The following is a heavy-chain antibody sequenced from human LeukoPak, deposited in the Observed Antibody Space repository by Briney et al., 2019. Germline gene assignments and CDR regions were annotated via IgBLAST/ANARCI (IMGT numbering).Heavy chain of an antibody. D-gene: IGHD1-14*01. V-gene: IGHV4-61*02. CDR1: TGSITSGGYF. J-gene: IGHJ3*02. CDR3: ARGTGNAFDI. CDR2: IYTNGNT. Sequence: SQTLSLTCTVSTGSITSGGYFWSWIRQPAGRGLEWIGRIYTNGNTNYSPSLKSRVTISVDTSKNQFSLKLSSVTATDTAVYYCARGTGNAFDIWGQGTMVTVSS.